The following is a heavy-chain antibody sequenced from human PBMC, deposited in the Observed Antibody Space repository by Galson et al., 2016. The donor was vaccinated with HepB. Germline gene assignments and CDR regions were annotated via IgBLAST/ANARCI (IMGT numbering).Heavy chain of an antibody. CDR2: IIPMFGTT. J-gene: IGHJ6*02. V-gene: IGHV1-69*13. D-gene: IGHD3-10*01. CDR3: ARDYGSGNFDFYYYGMDV. Sequence: SVKVSCKASGGTFSNYAITWVRQAPGQGLEWMGTIIPMFGTTNYVQEFQGRVTFTADASSNTAYLELRSLTSEDSAVYYCARDYGSGNFDFYYYGMDVWGQGTTVTVSS. CDR1: GGTFSNYA.